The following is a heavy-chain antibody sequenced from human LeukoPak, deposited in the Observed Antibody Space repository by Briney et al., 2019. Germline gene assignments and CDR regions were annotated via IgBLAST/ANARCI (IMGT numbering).Heavy chain of an antibody. J-gene: IGHJ4*02. CDR2: INPNSGGT. CDR3: AREVYGDASFDF. CDR1: GYSFSDNY. Sequence: GASVKVSCKASGYSFSDNYMHWVRQAPGQGLEWVGWINPNSGGTNYAQKFQGRVTMTRDAPISTAYLELSRLRSDDTALYFCAREVYGDASFDFWGQGTLLTVSS. D-gene: IGHD4-17*01. V-gene: IGHV1-2*02.